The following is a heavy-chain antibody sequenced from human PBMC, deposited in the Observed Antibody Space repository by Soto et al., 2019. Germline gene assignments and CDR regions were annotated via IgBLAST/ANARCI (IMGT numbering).Heavy chain of an antibody. J-gene: IGHJ4*02. CDR3: ASRHSSPYFDY. CDR1: GASISSGDLY. CDR2: IYYSGCT. Sequence: QVQLQESGPGLVKPSQTLSLTCTVSGASISSGDLYWSWIRPPPGKGLEWIGCIYYSGCTYYNPSFKSRVTISVDTTKNQFSLKLNSVTAADTAVYYWASRHSSPYFDYWGQGTRVTVSS. D-gene: IGHD6-13*01. V-gene: IGHV4-30-4*01.